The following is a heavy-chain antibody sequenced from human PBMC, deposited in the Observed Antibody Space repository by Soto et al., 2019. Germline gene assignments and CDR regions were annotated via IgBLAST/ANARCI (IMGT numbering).Heavy chain of an antibody. Sequence: ESGGGVVQPGRSLRLSCAASGFTFSSYAMHWVRQAPGKGLEWVAVISYDGSNKYYADSVKGRFTISRDNSKNTLYLQMNSLRAEDTAVYYCARGNYYDSSGSLFDIWGQGTMVTVSS. CDR1: GFTFSSYA. D-gene: IGHD3-22*01. CDR2: ISYDGSNK. V-gene: IGHV3-30-3*01. CDR3: ARGNYYDSSGSLFDI. J-gene: IGHJ3*02.